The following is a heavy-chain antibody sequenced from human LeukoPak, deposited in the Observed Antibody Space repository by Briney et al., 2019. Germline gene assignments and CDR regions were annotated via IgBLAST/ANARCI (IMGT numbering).Heavy chain of an antibody. Sequence: GGSLRLSCAASGFTFSSYAMSWVRQAPGKGLEWVSAISGSGGSTYYADSVKGRFTISRDNSKNTLYLQMNSLRAEDTAVYYCAKDWNYYDSSGYYPYFDYWGQGTLVTVSS. D-gene: IGHD3-22*01. CDR1: GFTFSSYA. CDR3: AKDWNYYDSSGYYPYFDY. J-gene: IGHJ4*02. V-gene: IGHV3-23*01. CDR2: ISGSGGST.